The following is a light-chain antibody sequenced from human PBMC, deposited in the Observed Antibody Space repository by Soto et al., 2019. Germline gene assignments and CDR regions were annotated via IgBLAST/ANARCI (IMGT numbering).Light chain of an antibody. CDR3: CSYAVSYTGV. CDR2: DVS. Sequence: QSVLTQPRSVSGSPGQSVTISCTGTSSDVGGYNYVSWYQQHPGKAPKLMIYDVSKRPSGVPDRFSGSKSGNTASLTISGLQAEDEADYYCCSYAVSYTGVFGGGTQLTVL. V-gene: IGLV2-11*01. J-gene: IGLJ3*02. CDR1: SSDVGGYNY.